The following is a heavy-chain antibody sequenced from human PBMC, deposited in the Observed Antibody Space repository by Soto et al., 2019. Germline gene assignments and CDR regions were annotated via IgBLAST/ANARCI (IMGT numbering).Heavy chain of an antibody. J-gene: IGHJ3*02. V-gene: IGHV5-51*01. CDR2: FYPGDSDT. Sequence: PGESLKISCKGSGYSFSSYWIGWVCQMPGKGLEWMGIFYPGDSDTRYSPSFQGQVTISADKSISTAYLQWSSLKASDTAMYYRARPDSPGQDAFDIWGQGTMVTVSS. D-gene: IGHD2-21*01. CDR3: ARPDSPGQDAFDI. CDR1: GYSFSSYW.